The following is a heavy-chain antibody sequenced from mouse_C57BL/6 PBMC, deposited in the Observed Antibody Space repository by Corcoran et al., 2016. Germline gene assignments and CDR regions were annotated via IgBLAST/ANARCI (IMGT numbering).Heavy chain of an antibody. Sequence: QVQLQQSGPELVKPGASVKISCKASGYTFTDYYINWVKQRPGQGLEWIGWIFPGSGSTYYNEKFKGKATLTVDKSSSTAYMLLSSLTSEDSAVYFCARSGGSSYGTYFDYWGQGTTLTVSS. CDR1: GYTFTDYY. CDR3: ARSGGSSYGTYFDY. V-gene: IGHV1-75*01. CDR2: IFPGSGST. D-gene: IGHD1-1*01. J-gene: IGHJ2*01.